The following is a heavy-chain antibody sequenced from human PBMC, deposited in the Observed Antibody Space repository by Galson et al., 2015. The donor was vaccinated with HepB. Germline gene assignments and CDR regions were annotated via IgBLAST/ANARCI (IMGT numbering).Heavy chain of an antibody. J-gene: IGHJ6*02. CDR3: ARAGELYYYYYGMDV. V-gene: IGHV1-18*01. CDR1: GYTFTSYG. Sequence: SVKVSCKASGYTFTSYGISWVRQAPGQGLEWMGWISAYNGNTNYAQKLQGRVTMTTDTSTSTAYMELRSLRSDDTAVYYCARAGELYYYYYGMDVWGQGTTVTVSS. CDR2: ISAYNGNT. D-gene: IGHD3-10*01.